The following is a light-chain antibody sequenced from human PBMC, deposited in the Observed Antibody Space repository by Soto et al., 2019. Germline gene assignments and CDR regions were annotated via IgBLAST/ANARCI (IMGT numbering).Light chain of an antibody. CDR2: GSS. CDR3: QRNLKSPRT. CDR1: QSLSSSY. J-gene: IGKJ1*01. Sequence: EFVLTQSPGTLYLSPGERATLSCRTSQSLSSSYLAWYQQRPGQAPRLLIYGSSNRANGIPDRFSGSGSGTDFTLTISRLEPEDFAVYYCQRNLKSPRTFGQGTRVEIK. V-gene: IGKV3-20*01.